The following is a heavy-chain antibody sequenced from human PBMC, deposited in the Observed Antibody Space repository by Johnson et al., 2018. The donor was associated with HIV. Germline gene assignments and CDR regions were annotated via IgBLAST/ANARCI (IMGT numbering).Heavy chain of an antibody. V-gene: IGHV3-13*01. J-gene: IGHJ3*02. Sequence: MLLVESGGGVVQPGGSLRLSCAASGFTSSYYDMHWVRQGPGKGLQWVSGIGITGDTYYAGSVKGRFPISRDHAKNSLYLQMNSLTAGDMAVYYCARGSVFDIWGRGTMVTVSS. CDR1: GFTSSYYD. D-gene: IGHD3-3*01. CDR2: IGITGDT. CDR3: ARGSVFDI.